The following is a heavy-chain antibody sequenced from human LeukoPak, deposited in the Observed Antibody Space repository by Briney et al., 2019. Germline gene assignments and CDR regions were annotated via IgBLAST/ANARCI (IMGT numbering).Heavy chain of an antibody. D-gene: IGHD6-19*01. J-gene: IGHJ4*02. Sequence: SVTLALTCTVSVRSVSSGSYHWNWIPQPPGKGLEWIGNIYYSGSTNYNPSLKSRVTMSVDMSKNQFSLKLNSVTAADTAVYYCARDPSGSGWPYFDYWGQGTLVTVSS. CDR1: VRSVSSGSYH. V-gene: IGHV4-61*01. CDR3: ARDPSGSGWPYFDY. CDR2: IYYSGST.